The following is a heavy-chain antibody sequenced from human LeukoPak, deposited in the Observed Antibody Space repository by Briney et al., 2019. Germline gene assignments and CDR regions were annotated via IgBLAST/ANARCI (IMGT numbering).Heavy chain of an antibody. CDR1: GFTFSSYW. V-gene: IGHV3-74*01. Sequence: PGGSLRLSCAASGFTFSSYWMHWVRQALGKGLVWVSRINSDGSSTSYADSVKGRFTISRDNAKNSLYLQMNSLRAEDTAVYYCARLGYCSSTSCYRSGLFDYWGQGTLVTVSS. D-gene: IGHD2-2*02. J-gene: IGHJ4*02. CDR2: INSDGSST. CDR3: ARLGYCSSTSCYRSGLFDY.